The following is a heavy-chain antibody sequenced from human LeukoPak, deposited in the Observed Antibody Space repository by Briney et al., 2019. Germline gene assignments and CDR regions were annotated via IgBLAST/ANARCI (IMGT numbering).Heavy chain of an antibody. V-gene: IGHV3-9*01. J-gene: IGHJ4*02. CDR1: GFTFSSYG. CDR3: ARDLKYFDY. CDR2: ISWNSGSI. Sequence: PGGSLRLSCAASGFTFSSYGMHWVRHAPGKGLEWVSGISWNSGSIGYADSVKGRFTISRDNSKNTLYLQMNSLRAEDTAVYYCARDLKYFDYWGQGTLVTVSS.